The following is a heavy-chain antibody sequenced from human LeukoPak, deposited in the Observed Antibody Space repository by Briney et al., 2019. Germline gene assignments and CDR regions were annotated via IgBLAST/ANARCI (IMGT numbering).Heavy chain of an antibody. D-gene: IGHD2-2*01. Sequence: ASVKVSCKASGYTFTSYGISWVRQAPGQGLEWMGWISAYNGNTNYAQKPQGRVTMTTDTSTSTAYMELRSLRSDDTAVYYCARIVVVPAAMPRGSEADYWGQGTLVTVSS. CDR1: GYTFTSYG. V-gene: IGHV1-18*01. CDR2: ISAYNGNT. J-gene: IGHJ4*02. CDR3: ARIVVVPAAMPRGSEADY.